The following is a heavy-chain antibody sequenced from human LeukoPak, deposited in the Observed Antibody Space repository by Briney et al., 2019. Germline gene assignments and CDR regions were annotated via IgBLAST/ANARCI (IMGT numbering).Heavy chain of an antibody. V-gene: IGHV1-46*01. Sequence: GASVKVSCKASGYTFTSYGISWVRQAPGQGLEWMGIINPSGGSTSYAQKFQGRVTMTRDMSTSTVYMELSSLRSEDTAVYYCARDAFYSSSHYYFDYWGQGTLVTVSS. J-gene: IGHJ4*02. CDR2: INPSGGST. D-gene: IGHD6-13*01. CDR1: GYTFTSYG. CDR3: ARDAFYSSSHYYFDY.